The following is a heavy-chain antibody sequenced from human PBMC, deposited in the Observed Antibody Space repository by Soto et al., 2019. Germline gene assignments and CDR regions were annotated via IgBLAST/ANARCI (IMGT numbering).Heavy chain of an antibody. Sequence: SETLSLTCTVSGGSISSYYWSWIRQPPGKGLEWIGYIYYSGSTNYNPSLKSRVTISVDTSKNQFSLKLSSVTAADTAVYYCAKAPPYYYDSSGYYGPFDYWGQGTLVTVSS. D-gene: IGHD3-22*01. J-gene: IGHJ4*02. CDR2: IYYSGST. CDR1: GGSISSYY. V-gene: IGHV4-59*01. CDR3: AKAPPYYYDSSGYYGPFDY.